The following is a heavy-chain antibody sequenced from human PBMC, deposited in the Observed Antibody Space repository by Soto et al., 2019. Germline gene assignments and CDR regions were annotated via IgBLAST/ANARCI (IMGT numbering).Heavy chain of an antibody. CDR1: GYVFTSNY. V-gene: IGHV1-2*02. CDR2: VSPISGGA. Sequence: QVQLVQSGAEVKKPGASVKVSCKASGYVFTSNYIHWVRQAPGQGLEWVGWVSPISGGAKYAPSLQGRVTLTRDTTINTVCMELTGLRPDDTAIYCCARLRWQIFDPWGQGTLVTVSS. CDR3: ARLRWQIFDP. D-gene: IGHD4-17*01. J-gene: IGHJ5*02.